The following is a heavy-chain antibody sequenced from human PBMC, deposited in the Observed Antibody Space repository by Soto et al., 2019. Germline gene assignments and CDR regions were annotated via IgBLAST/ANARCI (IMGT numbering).Heavy chain of an antibody. CDR1: GFTFNTYG. CDR3: ARADCTGAYCYSWPFNYGVDV. V-gene: IGHV3-33*08. Sequence: PGGSLRLSWTTSGFTFNTYGMHWVRQAPGKGLEWVAIIWYDGSNKYYADSVKGRFTISRDNSRNTLYLQMNSLRAEDTALYYCARADCTGAYCYSWPFNYGVDVWGQGTTVTVSS. D-gene: IGHD2-15*01. CDR2: IWYDGSNK. J-gene: IGHJ6*02.